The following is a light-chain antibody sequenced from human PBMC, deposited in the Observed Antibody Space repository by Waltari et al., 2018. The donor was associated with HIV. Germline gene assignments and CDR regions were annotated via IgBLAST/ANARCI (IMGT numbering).Light chain of an antibody. J-gene: IGKJ4*01. Sequence: DIVMTQSPDSLAVSLAERAPITCTSRLTVLFRSTNKNYLAWYQQKPGQPPKLLFYWASTRESGVPDRFSGSGSGTDFTLTISSLQAEDVAVYYCQQYYSSPLTFGGGTKGEIK. CDR3: QQYYSSPLT. CDR2: WAS. V-gene: IGKV4-1*01. CDR1: LTVLFRSTNKNY.